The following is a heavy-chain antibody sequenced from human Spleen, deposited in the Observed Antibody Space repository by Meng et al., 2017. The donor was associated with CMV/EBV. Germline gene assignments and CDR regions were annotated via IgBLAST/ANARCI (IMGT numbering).Heavy chain of an antibody. CDR1: GGTFSSYA. Sequence: SVKVSCKASGGTFSSYAISWVRQAPGQGLEWMGGIIPIFGTANYAQKFQGRVTITTDESTSTAYMELSSQRSEDTAVYYCARGALPWYYYYGMDVWGQGTTVTVSS. V-gene: IGHV1-69*05. J-gene: IGHJ6*02. CDR3: ARGALPWYYYYGMDV. CDR2: IIPIFGTA.